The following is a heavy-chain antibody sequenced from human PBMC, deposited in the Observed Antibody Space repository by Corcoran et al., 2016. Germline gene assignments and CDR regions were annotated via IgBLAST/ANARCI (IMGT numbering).Heavy chain of an antibody. J-gene: IGHJ5*02. D-gene: IGHD3-22*01. CDR3: ARGSAAGDYYDSSGYYH. CDR1: GGTFSSYA. Sequence: QVQLVQSGAEVKKPGSSVKVSCKASGGTFSSYAISWVRQAPGQGLEWMGGIIPIFGTANYAQKFQGRVTITADESTSTAYMELSSLRSEDTVVYSCARGSAAGDYYDSSGYYHWGQGTLVTVSS. V-gene: IGHV1-69*01. CDR2: IIPIFGTA.